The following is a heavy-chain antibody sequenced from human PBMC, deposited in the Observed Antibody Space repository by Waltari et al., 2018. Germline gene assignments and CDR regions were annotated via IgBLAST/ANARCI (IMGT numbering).Heavy chain of an antibody. Sequence: EVQLVESGGGLVQPGGSLRLSCVASGFTFGDYWMHVVRQPPGKGLEWVSRINIDGGYISYTDSVKGRFTISRDNAKNTLFLQLNSLRAEDTAIYYCARKGGRGYPYGPFYYDHWGQGTLVTVSP. V-gene: IGHV3-74*01. D-gene: IGHD5-18*01. J-gene: IGHJ4*02. CDR2: INIDGGYI. CDR3: ARKGGRGYPYGPFYYDH. CDR1: GFTFGDYW.